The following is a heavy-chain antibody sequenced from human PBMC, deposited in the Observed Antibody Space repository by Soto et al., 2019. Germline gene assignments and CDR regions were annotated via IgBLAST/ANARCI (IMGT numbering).Heavy chain of an antibody. D-gene: IGHD5-18*01. CDR1: GFTFSSYA. CDR3: AKDPGRGYSYGWNLDY. Sequence: PGGSLRLSCAASGFTFSSYAMSWVRQAPGKGLEWVSAISGSGGSTYYADSVKGRFTISRDNSKNTLYLQMNSLRAEDTAVYYCAKDPGRGYSYGWNLDYWGQGTLVTVSS. CDR2: ISGSGGST. J-gene: IGHJ4*02. V-gene: IGHV3-23*01.